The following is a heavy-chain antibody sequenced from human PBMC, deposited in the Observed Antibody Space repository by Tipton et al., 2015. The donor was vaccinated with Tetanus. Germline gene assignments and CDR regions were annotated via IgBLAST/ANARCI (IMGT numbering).Heavy chain of an antibody. CDR1: GGSFSGYY. CDR3: ASMGSYRPFDI. Sequence: TLSLTCAVYGGSFSGYYWSWIRQPPGKGLEWIGEIYYSGSTNYNPSLKSRVTISVDTSKNQFSLKLSSVTAADTAVYYCASMGSYRPFDIWGQGTMVTVSS. CDR2: IYYSGST. V-gene: IGHV4-34*01. J-gene: IGHJ3*02. D-gene: IGHD1-26*01.